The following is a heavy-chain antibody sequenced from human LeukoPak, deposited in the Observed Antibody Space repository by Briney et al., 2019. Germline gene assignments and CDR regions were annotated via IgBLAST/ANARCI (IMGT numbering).Heavy chain of an antibody. CDR2: FSGGGGVT. Sequence: PGGSLRLSCAASGFTFSTYAMSWVRQAPGKGLEWVSVFSGGGGVTYYADSVRGRFTISRENSKNTLYLEMNSLRAEDTAVYFCAKDLKDYYHSSGYYYGCFDDWGQGTLVTVSS. J-gene: IGHJ4*02. CDR1: GFTFSTYA. D-gene: IGHD3-22*01. CDR3: AKDLKDYYHSSGYYYGCFDD. V-gene: IGHV3-23*01.